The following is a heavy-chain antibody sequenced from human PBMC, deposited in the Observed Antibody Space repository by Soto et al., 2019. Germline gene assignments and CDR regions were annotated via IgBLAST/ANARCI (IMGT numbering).Heavy chain of an antibody. D-gene: IGHD6-19*01. CDR1: GDSYSISTYS. Sequence: SETLSLTCTVSGDSYSISTYSWSWIRQPPGKALQWIGFIYQSGVTSYNPSLASRVSISLDRSNNQCSLKLKSVTAADTAVYFCAGMPYTSGLRFDPWGPGTLVTVSS. V-gene: IGHV4-30-2*01. CDR2: IYQSGVT. CDR3: AGMPYTSGLRFDP. J-gene: IGHJ5*02.